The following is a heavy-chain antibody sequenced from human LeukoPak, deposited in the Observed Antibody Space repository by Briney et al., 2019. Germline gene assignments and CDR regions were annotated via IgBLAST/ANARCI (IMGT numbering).Heavy chain of an antibody. Sequence: GASVKVSCKTSGYPFTDYYIHWVRQAPGQGLEWMGWINPDSGTTNYAQNFQGRVTMTRDTSISTAYMELSRLRSDDTAVYYCARKAITMVRGVIPNGWFDPWGQGTLVTVSS. CDR1: GYPFTDYY. J-gene: IGHJ5*02. D-gene: IGHD3-10*01. CDR3: ARKAITMVRGVIPNGWFDP. V-gene: IGHV1-2*02. CDR2: INPDSGTT.